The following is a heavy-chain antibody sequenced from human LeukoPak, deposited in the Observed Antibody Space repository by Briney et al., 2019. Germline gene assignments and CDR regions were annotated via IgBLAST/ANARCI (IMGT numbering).Heavy chain of an antibody. CDR1: GGSFSGYY. J-gene: IGHJ5*02. V-gene: IGHV4-59*01. Sequence: SETLSLTCAVYGGSFSGYYWSWIRQPPGKGLEWIGYIYYSGSTNYNPSLKSRVTISVDTSKNQFSLKLSSVTAADTAVYCCARGSSGYFNNWFDPWGQGTLVTVSS. CDR2: IYYSGST. D-gene: IGHD3-22*01. CDR3: ARGSSGYFNNWFDP.